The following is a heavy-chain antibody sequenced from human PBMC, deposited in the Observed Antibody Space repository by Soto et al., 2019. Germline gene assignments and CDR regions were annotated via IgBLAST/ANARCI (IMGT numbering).Heavy chain of an antibody. CDR1: GFTFSSYW. Sequence: EVQLVESGGGLVQPGGSLRLSCAASGFTFSSYWMSWVRQAPGKGLEWVANIKQDGSEKYYVDSVKGRFTISRDNAKNSLYLQMNSLRAEDTAVYYCARDLWELLRIPFDYWGQGTLVTVSS. CDR3: ARDLWELLRIPFDY. J-gene: IGHJ4*02. D-gene: IGHD1-26*01. CDR2: IKQDGSEK. V-gene: IGHV3-7*03.